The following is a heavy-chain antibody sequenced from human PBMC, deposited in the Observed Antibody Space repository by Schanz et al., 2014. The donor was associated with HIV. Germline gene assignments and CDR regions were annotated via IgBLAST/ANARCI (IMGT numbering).Heavy chain of an antibody. V-gene: IGHV4-31*03. CDR2: MFYRGTT. Sequence: QVQLQESGPGLVKPSQTLSLTCTVSGASVSSSIYYWSWIRQLPGEGLEWIGYMFYRGTTYFHPSLKSRVSMSVDTSKNQFSLMLTSVTAADTAVYYCARTYSYDDYFDYWGQGTLVTVSS. D-gene: IGHD5-18*01. CDR3: ARTYSYDDYFDY. CDR1: GASVSSSIYY. J-gene: IGHJ4*02.